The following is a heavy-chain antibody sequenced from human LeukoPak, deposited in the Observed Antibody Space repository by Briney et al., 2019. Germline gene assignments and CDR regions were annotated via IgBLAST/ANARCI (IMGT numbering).Heavy chain of an antibody. CDR2: INSHGSST. Sequence: PGGSLRLSCAASGFTFSTYWMHWVRQAPGKGLVGVAQINSHGSSTSYADSVKGRFTISRDNAKNTLYLQMINLRAEDTAVYYCGSLTVVAKDHWGQGTLVTVSS. CDR3: GSLTVVAKDH. D-gene: IGHD3-22*01. CDR1: GFTFSTYW. J-gene: IGHJ4*02. V-gene: IGHV3-74*01.